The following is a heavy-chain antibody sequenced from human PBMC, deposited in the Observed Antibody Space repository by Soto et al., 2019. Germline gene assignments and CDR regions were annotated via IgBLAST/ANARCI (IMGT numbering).Heavy chain of an antibody. V-gene: IGHV3-23*01. CDR3: ARLGPYGSESYMFRHSRFDP. D-gene: IGHD3-10*01. CDR1: GFTFGNYA. J-gene: IGHJ5*02. Sequence: PGGSLRLSCTASGFTFGNYAMSWVRQAPGKGLEWVSFISGRDTNTYYADSVKGRFTISRDNSKSTLYLLMNSLRAEDTAVYFCARLGPYGSESYMFRHSRFDPWGQGTRVTVSS. CDR2: ISGRDTNT.